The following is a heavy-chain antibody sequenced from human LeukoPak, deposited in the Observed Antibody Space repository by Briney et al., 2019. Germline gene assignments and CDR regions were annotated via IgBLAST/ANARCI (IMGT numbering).Heavy chain of an antibody. CDR2: FDPEDGET. V-gene: IGHV1-24*01. D-gene: IGHD3-22*01. CDR3: ARGFFYYYDSSGYYSGYMDV. J-gene: IGHJ6*03. Sequence: ASVKVSCKVSGYTLTELSMHWVRQAPGKGLEWMGGFDPEDGETIYAQKFQGRVTMTEDTSTDTAYMELSSLRSEDTAVYYCARGFFYYYDSSGYYSGYMDVWGKGTTVTVSS. CDR1: GYTLTELS.